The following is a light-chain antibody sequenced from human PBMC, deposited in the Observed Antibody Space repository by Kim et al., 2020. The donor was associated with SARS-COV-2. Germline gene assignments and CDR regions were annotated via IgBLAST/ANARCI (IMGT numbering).Light chain of an antibody. J-gene: IGLJ2*01. CDR1: SGHSSYG. Sequence: QLVLTKSPSASASLGASVKLTCTLSSGHSSYGIAWHQQQPEKGPRYLMKVNSDGSHSKGDGIPDRFSGSSSGADRYLTISSLQSEDEADYYCQTWGTGMGVFGGGTQLTVL. CDR2: VNSDGSH. V-gene: IGLV4-69*01. CDR3: QTWGTGMGV.